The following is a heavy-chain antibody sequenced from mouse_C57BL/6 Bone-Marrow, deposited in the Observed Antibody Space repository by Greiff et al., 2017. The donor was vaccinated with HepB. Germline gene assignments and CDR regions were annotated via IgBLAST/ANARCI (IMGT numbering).Heavy chain of an antibody. Sequence: EVKLEESGGGLVQPGGSMKLSCVASGFTFSNYWMNWVRQSPEKGLEWVAQIRLKSDNYATHYADSVKGRFTISRDDSKSSVYLQMNNLRAEDTGIYYCTGGTVTTEDAMDYWGQGTSVTFSS. CDR3: TGGTVTTEDAMDY. CDR2: IRLKSDNYAT. D-gene: IGHD1-1*01. J-gene: IGHJ4*01. CDR1: GFTFSNYW. V-gene: IGHV6-3*01.